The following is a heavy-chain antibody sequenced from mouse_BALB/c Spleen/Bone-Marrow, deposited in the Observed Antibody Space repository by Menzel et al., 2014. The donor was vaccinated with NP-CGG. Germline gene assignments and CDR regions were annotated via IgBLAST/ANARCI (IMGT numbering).Heavy chain of an antibody. J-gene: IGHJ4*01. CDR1: GDSITSGY. Sequence: EVQLQESGPSLVKPSQTLSLTCSVTGDSITSGYWNWVRKFPGNKLEYMGYISYSGSTYYNPSLKSRISITRETSKNXKYRQMNSVTTEDTATYYCASLLRIYNAMDYWGQGTPVTVSS. V-gene: IGHV3-8*02. D-gene: IGHD1-1*01. CDR2: ISYSGST. CDR3: ASLLRIYNAMDY.